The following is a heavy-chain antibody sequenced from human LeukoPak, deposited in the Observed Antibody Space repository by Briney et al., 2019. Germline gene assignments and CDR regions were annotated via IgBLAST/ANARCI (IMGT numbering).Heavy chain of an antibody. CDR2: IYYSGST. Sequence: PSETLSLTCTVSGGSISSYYWSWIRQPPGKGLEWIGYIYYSGSTNYNPSLKSRVTISVDTSKNQFSLKLGSVTAADTAVYYCARRRGYSYDYWGQGTLVTVPS. J-gene: IGHJ4*02. CDR3: ARRRGYSYDY. CDR1: GGSISSYY. D-gene: IGHD5-18*01. V-gene: IGHV4-59*08.